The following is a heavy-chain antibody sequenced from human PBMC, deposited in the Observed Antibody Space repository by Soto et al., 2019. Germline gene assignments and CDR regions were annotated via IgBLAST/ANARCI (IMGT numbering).Heavy chain of an antibody. D-gene: IGHD3-16*02. CDR2: IYSSGRT. J-gene: IGHJ5*02. CDR1: GGSINSGEYY. V-gene: IGHV4-31*03. Sequence: QVQLQESGPGLVKPSQTLSLTCSMSGGSINSGEYYWNWIRQYPGKGLEWIGYIYSSGRTHYNPSLKRRNNISLDTSNNLLSLKLSSVTAADPAVYYCARIGLHLGELSRNWFDPWGRGTLVTVSS. CDR3: ARIGLHLGELSRNWFDP.